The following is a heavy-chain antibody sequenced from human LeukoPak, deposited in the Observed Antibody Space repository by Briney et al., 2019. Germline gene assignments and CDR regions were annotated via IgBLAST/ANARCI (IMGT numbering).Heavy chain of an antibody. CDR3: ARDPTYYYGSGSYVGGYFDY. J-gene: IGHJ4*02. D-gene: IGHD3-10*01. V-gene: IGHV1-8*01. Sequence: ASVKVSCKASGYTFTSYDINWVRQATGQGLEWMGWMNPNSGNTGYAQKFQGRVTMTRNTSISTAYMELNSLRAEDTAVYYCARDPTYYYGSGSYVGGYFDYWGQGTLVTVSS. CDR2: MNPNSGNT. CDR1: GYTFTSYD.